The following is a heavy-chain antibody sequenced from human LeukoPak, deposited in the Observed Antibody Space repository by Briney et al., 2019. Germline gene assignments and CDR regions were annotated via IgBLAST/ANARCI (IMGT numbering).Heavy chain of an antibody. CDR1: GGSISSYY. CDR3: ASSYQLLRPYAFDI. Sequence: SETLSLTCTVSGGSISSYYWSWIRQPAGKGLEWIGRIYTSGSTNYNPSLKSRVTMSVDMSKNQFSLKLSSVTAADTAVYYCASSYQLLRPYAFDIWGQGTMVTVSS. CDR2: IYTSGST. V-gene: IGHV4-4*07. D-gene: IGHD2-2*01. J-gene: IGHJ3*02.